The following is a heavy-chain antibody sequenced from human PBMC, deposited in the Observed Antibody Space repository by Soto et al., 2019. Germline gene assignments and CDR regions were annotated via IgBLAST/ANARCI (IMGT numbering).Heavy chain of an antibody. Sequence: SETLSLTCTVSGGSISSYYWSWIRQPPGKGLEWIGYIYYSGSTNYNPSLKSRVTISVDTSKNQFSLKLSSVTAADTAVYYCARVRSSNYDFWSGYSDNWFDPWGQGTLVTV. CDR1: GGSISSYY. J-gene: IGHJ5*02. D-gene: IGHD3-3*01. CDR2: IYYSGST. CDR3: ARVRSSNYDFWSGYSDNWFDP. V-gene: IGHV4-59*01.